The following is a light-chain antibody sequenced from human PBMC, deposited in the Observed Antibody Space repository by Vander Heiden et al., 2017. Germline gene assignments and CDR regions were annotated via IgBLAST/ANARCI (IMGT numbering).Light chain of an antibody. J-gene: IGLJ1*01. V-gene: IGLV1-40*01. CDR2: GNI. CDR1: SSNIGTAYD. Sequence: QSVLTQPPSVSGAPGQRVTISCTGDSSNIGTAYDVHWYQQRPGTAPKLLIYGNINRPSGVPDRFSGSRSGTSASLAITGLLAEDEADYYCQSYDSSLRGVFGTGTKVTVL. CDR3: QSYDSSLRGV.